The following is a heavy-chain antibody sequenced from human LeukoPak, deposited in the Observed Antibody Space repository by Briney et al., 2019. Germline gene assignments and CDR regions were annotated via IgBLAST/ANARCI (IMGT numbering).Heavy chain of an antibody. D-gene: IGHD3-22*01. J-gene: IGHJ6*03. CDR3: ARQWGYYDSSGHRAYYYYYMDV. CDR2: IYPDDSDT. V-gene: IGHV5-51*01. CDR1: GYSFTYYW. Sequence: GESLKISCKDSGYSFTYYWIAWVRQMPGKGLEWMGSIYPDDSDTRYSPSFQGQVTISADKSISTAYLQWSSLKASDTAMYYCARQWGYYDSSGHRAYYYYYMDVWGKGTTVTVSS.